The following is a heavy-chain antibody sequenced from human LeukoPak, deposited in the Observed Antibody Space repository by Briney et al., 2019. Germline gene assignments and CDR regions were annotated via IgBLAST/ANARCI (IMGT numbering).Heavy chain of an antibody. CDR1: GFTFSSYA. D-gene: IGHD6-6*01. CDR2: ISGSGGST. CDR3: AKDLALRLKVPPLDSSSPDY. Sequence: PGGSLRLSCAASGFTFSSYAMSWVRQAPGKGLEWVSAISGSGGSTYYADSVKGRFTISRDNSKNTLYLQMNSLRAEDTAVYYCAKDLALRLKVPPLDSSSPDYWGQGTLVTVSS. V-gene: IGHV3-23*01. J-gene: IGHJ4*01.